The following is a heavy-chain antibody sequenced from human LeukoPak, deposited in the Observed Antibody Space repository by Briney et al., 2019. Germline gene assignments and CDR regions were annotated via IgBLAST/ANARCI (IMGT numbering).Heavy chain of an antibody. D-gene: IGHD3-10*01. Sequence: QSGGSLRLSCAASGFSFSSFDMSWVRQAPGKGLEWVSAIQESGESTYYADSVKGRFTISRDNSRNMLYLQMSSLRAEDTAIYYCALTDGSGSYWLYWGQGTLVTVSA. V-gene: IGHV3-23*01. CDR1: GFSFSSFD. CDR3: ALTDGSGSYWLY. J-gene: IGHJ4*02. CDR2: IQESGEST.